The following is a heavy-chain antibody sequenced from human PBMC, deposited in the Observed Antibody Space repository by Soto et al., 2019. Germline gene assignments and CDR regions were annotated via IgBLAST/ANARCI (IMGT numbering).Heavy chain of an antibody. Sequence: GGSLRLSCAASGFTFSSYSMNWVRQAPGKGLEWVSSISSSSSYIYYADSVKGRFTISRDNAKNSLYLQMNSLRAEDTAVYYCARVGNGSKGWYYYYYMDVWGKGTTVTVSS. V-gene: IGHV3-21*01. J-gene: IGHJ6*03. D-gene: IGHD2-2*01. CDR2: ISSSSSYI. CDR3: ARVGNGSKGWYYYYYMDV. CDR1: GFTFSSYS.